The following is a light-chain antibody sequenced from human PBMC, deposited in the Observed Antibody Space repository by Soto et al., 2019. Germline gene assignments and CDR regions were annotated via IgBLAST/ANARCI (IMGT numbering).Light chain of an antibody. V-gene: IGLV2-14*01. Sequence: QSVLAQPASVSGSPGQSITISCPVTRSDVGGYKYVSWYQQHPGKAPTLLIYDVRKRPSGVSNHFSGSKSGNTAFLIISRFLAEDLCDYYCSSYTSSCTLVFGPGTSVTV. CDR2: DVR. J-gene: IGLJ1*01. CDR1: RSDVGGYKY. CDR3: SSYTSSCTLV.